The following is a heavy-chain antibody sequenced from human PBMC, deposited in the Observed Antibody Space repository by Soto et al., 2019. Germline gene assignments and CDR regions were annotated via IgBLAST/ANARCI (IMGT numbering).Heavy chain of an antibody. CDR2: ISGYNGNT. Sequence: QVQLVQSGAEVKKPGASVKVSCKAAGYTFTSYGVSGVRKAPGQGLVWMGWISGYNGNTEYAQNFQGRVPLTTDPSTSTAYMEGRSPGSEVTAVYYCARDWYCSGGFCYGGQYFYMDVWGTGTTVTASS. CDR3: ARDWYCSGGFCYGGQYFYMDV. V-gene: IGHV1-18*01. D-gene: IGHD2-15*01. J-gene: IGHJ6*03. CDR1: GYTFTSYG.